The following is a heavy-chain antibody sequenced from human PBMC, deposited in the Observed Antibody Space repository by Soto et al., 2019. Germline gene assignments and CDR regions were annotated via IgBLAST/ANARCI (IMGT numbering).Heavy chain of an antibody. D-gene: IGHD3-10*01. CDR2: ISDGGDLT. Sequence: VQLLESGGGLAKPGGSLRLSCAASGFAFSSHPMSWVRQAPEKGLEWVAGISDGGDLTYNADSVRGRFTISRDNSRNTLYLQMNSLRAEATAVYYSARRVIGSSRAFDIWGQGTMVTVSS. V-gene: IGHV3-23*01. CDR3: ARRVIGSSRAFDI. J-gene: IGHJ3*02. CDR1: GFAFSSHP.